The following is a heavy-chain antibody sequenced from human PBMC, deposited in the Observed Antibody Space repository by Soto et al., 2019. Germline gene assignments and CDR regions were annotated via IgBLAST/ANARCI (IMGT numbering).Heavy chain of an antibody. J-gene: IGHJ5*02. V-gene: IGHV3-23*01. D-gene: IGHD4-17*01. Sequence: GAPRLSCAAPWFTFCSYAMSWGRPAPGKGLEWVSAISGSGGSTYYADSVKGRFTISRDNSKNTLYLQMNSLRAEDTAIYYCAKDLDHDYGDYDGWFDPWGQGTLVTVSS. CDR2: ISGSGGST. CDR3: AKDLDHDYGDYDGWFDP. CDR1: WFTFCSYA.